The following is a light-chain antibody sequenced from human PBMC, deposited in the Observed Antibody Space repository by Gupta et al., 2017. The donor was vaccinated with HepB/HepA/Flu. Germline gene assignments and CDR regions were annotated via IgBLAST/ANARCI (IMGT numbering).Light chain of an antibody. CDR2: AAS. J-gene: IGKJ1*01. CDR3: QQDYATRA. Sequence: DIQMTQSPSSLSASVGDRVSITCRTSQTINRHLNWYQQKPGKAPKLLISAASKGQSGVPSRFSGSGYGTDFTLTISRRQNEDFANYYGQQDYATRAFGQGTKVEIK. V-gene: IGKV1-39*01. CDR1: QTINRH.